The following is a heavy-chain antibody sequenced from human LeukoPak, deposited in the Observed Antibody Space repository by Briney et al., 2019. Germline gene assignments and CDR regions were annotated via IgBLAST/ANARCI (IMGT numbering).Heavy chain of an antibody. CDR3: ARDGHKFDY. CDR2: IYYSGST. Sequence: SETLSLTCTVSGGSISSSSYYWGWIRQPPGKGLEWIGSIYYSGSTYYNPSLKSRVTISVDTSKNQFSLKLSSVTAADTAVYYCARDGHKFDYWGQGTLVTVSS. CDR1: GGSISSSSYY. V-gene: IGHV4-39*07. J-gene: IGHJ4*02.